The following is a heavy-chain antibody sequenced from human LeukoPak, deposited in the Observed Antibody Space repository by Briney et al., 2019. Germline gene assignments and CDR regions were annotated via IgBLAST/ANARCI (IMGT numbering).Heavy chain of an antibody. CDR1: GYTFTGYY. CDR3: ARKIEYSSSSLEYYFDY. Sequence: ASVKVSCKASGYTFTGYYMHWVRQAPGQGLEWMGWINPNSGGTNYAQKFQGRVTMTRDTSISTAYMELSRLRSDDTAVYYCARKIEYSSSSLEYYFDYWGQGTLVTVSS. CDR2: INPNSGGT. V-gene: IGHV1-2*02. D-gene: IGHD6-6*01. J-gene: IGHJ4*02.